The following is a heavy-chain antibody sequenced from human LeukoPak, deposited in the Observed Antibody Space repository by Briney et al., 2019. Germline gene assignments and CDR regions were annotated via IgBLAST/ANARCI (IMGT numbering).Heavy chain of an antibody. CDR3: ARATIFGWFDP. CDR2: ISSSSSYI. Sequence: GGSLRLSCAASGFTFSSYSMNWVRQAPGKGLEWVSSISSSSSYIYYADSVKGRFTISRDNAKNSLYLQMNSLRAEDTAVCYCARATIFGWFDPWGQGTLVTVSS. D-gene: IGHD3-9*01. J-gene: IGHJ5*02. CDR1: GFTFSSYS. V-gene: IGHV3-21*01.